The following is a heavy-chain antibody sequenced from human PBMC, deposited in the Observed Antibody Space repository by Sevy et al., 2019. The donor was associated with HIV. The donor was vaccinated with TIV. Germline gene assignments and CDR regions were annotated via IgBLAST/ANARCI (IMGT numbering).Heavy chain of an antibody. V-gene: IGHV4-34*01. CDR1: GGSFSGYY. J-gene: IGHJ6*02. CDR3: ARLKMYAWGMDV. Sequence: SETLSLTCAVYGGSFSGYYWSWIRQPPGKGLEWIGEINHSGSTNYNPSLKSRVTISVDPSKNQFSLKLSSVTAADTAVYYCARLKMYAWGMDVWGQGTTVTVSS. CDR2: INHSGST. D-gene: IGHD2-8*01.